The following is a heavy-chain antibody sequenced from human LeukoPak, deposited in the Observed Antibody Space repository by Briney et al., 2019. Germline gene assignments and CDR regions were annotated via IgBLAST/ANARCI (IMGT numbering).Heavy chain of an antibody. CDR2: ISYVSGAR. D-gene: IGHD6-6*01. J-gene: IGHJ4*02. V-gene: IGHV3-48*01. Sequence: GGSLRLSCAASRDTLSSYSMNWVRQAPGKGLEWLSDISYVSGARYYAESVKGRYTISRDNAKSSVYLEMNSLRAEDTAVYYCAKDHGQAIVPRRFDHWGQGTLVTVSS. CDR1: RDTLSSYS. CDR3: AKDHGQAIVPRRFDH.